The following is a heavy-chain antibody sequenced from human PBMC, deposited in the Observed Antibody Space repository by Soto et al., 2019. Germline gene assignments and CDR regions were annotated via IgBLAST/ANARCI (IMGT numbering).Heavy chain of an antibody. D-gene: IGHD3-22*01. Sequence: SVKVSCKASGGTFSSYTISWVRQAPGQGLEWMGRIIPILGIANYAQKFQGRVTITADKSTSTAYMELSSLRSEDTAVYYCEFTYYYDSSGPYYFDYWGQGTLVTVSS. CDR1: GGTFSSYT. CDR3: EFTYYYDSSGPYYFDY. V-gene: IGHV1-69*02. J-gene: IGHJ4*02. CDR2: IIPILGIA.